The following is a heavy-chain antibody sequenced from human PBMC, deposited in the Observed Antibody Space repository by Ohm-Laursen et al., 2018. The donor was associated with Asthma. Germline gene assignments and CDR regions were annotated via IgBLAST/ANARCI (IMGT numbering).Heavy chain of an antibody. CDR2: INPDGRET. V-gene: IGHV3-7*01. Sequence: SLRLSCTASKFTFSNHWMNWVRQAPGKGLEWVANINPDGRETRHVDSVKGRFTISRDNAKDSLSLQMNSLRVEDTAVYYCAREGGAPAFDIWGQGTMVTVSS. CDR3: AREGGAPAFDI. J-gene: IGHJ3*02. D-gene: IGHD3-16*01. CDR1: KFTFSNHW.